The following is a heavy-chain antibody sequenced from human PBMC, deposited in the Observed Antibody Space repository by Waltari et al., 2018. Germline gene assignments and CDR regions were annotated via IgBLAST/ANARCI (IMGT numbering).Heavy chain of an antibody. CDR3: AKVMLSYSSSSDACDI. Sequence: QVQLVESGGGVVQPGRSLRLSCAASGFTFSSYGMHWVRQAPGKGLEWVAVIWYDGSNKYYADFGKGRFTISRDNSKNTLYLQMNSLRAEDTAMYYCAKVMLSYSSSSDACDIWGQGTMVTVSS. CDR2: IWYDGSNK. J-gene: IGHJ3*02. CDR1: GFTFSSYG. V-gene: IGHV3-30*18. D-gene: IGHD6-6*01.